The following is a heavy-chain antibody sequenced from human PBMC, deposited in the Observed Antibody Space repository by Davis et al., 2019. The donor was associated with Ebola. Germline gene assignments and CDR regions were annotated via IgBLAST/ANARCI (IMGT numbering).Heavy chain of an antibody. V-gene: IGHV4-61*01. Sequence: SETLSLTCAVSGGSVSSGSYYWSWIRQPPGKGLEWIGYIYYSGSTYYNPSLKSRVTISVDTSKNQFSLKLSSVTAADTAVYYCARGTTIFDYWGQGTLVTVSS. CDR3: ARGTTIFDY. CDR2: IYYSGST. J-gene: IGHJ4*02. D-gene: IGHD5-12*01. CDR1: GGSVSSGSYY.